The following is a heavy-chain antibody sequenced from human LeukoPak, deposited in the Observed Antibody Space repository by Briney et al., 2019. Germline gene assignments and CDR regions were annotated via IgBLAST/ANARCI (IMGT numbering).Heavy chain of an antibody. CDR3: VRRGSKTYDFDY. Sequence: GGSLRLSCAASGFTFSSYGMHWVRQAPGKGLEWVAVIWSDGSQKYYADSVKGRFTISRDNSKETLDLQMNSLRAEDTALYYCVRRGSKTYDFDYWGQGTLVIVSS. CDR1: GFTFSSYG. D-gene: IGHD3-16*01. J-gene: IGHJ4*02. V-gene: IGHV3-33*08. CDR2: IWSDGSQK.